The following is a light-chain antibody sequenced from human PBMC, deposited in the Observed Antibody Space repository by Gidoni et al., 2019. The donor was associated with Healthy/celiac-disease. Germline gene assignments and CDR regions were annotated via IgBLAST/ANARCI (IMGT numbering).Light chain of an antibody. Sequence: DIVITQSSDLPPGSLGERATISCKSSQSVLYSSNNKNYLAWYQQKPGQPPKLLIYWASTRESGVPDRFSGSGSGTDFTLTISSLQAEDVAVYYCQQYYSTPYTFGQGTKLEIK. J-gene: IGKJ2*01. CDR1: QSVLYSSNNKNY. CDR2: WAS. CDR3: QQYYSTPYT. V-gene: IGKV4-1*01.